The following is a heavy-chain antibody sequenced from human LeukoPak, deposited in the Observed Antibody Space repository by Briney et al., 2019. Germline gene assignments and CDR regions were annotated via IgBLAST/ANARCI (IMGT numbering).Heavy chain of an antibody. V-gene: IGHV4-4*07. Sequence: SETLSLTCTVSGGSISSYYWSWIRQPAGKGLEWIGRIYPSGSTKYNPSLMSRVTMSADTSKNQFSLKLSSVTAADTAVFYCARGGDDYLIDYWGQGTLVTVSS. CDR1: GGSISSYY. CDR2: IYPSGST. J-gene: IGHJ4*02. D-gene: IGHD4-11*01. CDR3: ARGGDDYLIDY.